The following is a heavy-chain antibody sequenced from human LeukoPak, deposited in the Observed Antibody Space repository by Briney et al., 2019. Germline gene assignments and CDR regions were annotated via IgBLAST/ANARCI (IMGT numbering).Heavy chain of an antibody. CDR1: GYTFTSYY. J-gene: IGHJ4*02. Sequence: AAVKVSCKASGYTFTSYYLHWVRQAPGQGLEWMGVINPTGGSTSYAQNLQGRVTMTRDTSASTVYMELNSLRSEDTAVYYCARDGRKVGAAAGTSFDYWGQGTLVTVSS. D-gene: IGHD6-13*01. CDR3: ARDGRKVGAAAGTSFDY. CDR2: INPTGGST. V-gene: IGHV1-46*01.